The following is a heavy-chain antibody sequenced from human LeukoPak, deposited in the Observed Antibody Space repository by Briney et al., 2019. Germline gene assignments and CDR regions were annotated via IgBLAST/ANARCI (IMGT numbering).Heavy chain of an antibody. D-gene: IGHD3-10*01. CDR3: ARGMVQDIARNWFDP. V-gene: IGHV4-39*07. Sequence: PSETLSLTCTVSGGSIFSSTHHWGWIRQPPGKGLEWIASIYYSGYSYYNSYLRSRVTISVDTSKNQFSLRLRSVTAADTAVYYCARGMVQDIARNWFDPWGQGTLVTVSS. CDR1: GGSIFSSTHH. CDR2: IYYSGYS. J-gene: IGHJ5*02.